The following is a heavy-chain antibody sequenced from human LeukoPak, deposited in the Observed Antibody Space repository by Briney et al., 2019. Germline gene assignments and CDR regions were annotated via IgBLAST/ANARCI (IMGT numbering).Heavy chain of an antibody. D-gene: IGHD2-8*02. V-gene: IGHV1-2*02. J-gene: IGHJ4*02. CDR2: INPNSGDS. Sequence: ASVKVSCKASGYTFTAYYIHWGRQAPGQGLEWMAWINPNSGDSNYAEKFQGRVTMTRDTSISTAYIELSRLTFDDTAVYYCARGPELSTAYYRDGFYWGQGTLVTVSS. CDR3: ARGPELSTAYYRDGFY. CDR1: GYTFTAYY.